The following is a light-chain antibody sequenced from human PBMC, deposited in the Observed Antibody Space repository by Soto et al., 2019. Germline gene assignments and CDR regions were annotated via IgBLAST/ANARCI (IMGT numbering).Light chain of an antibody. J-gene: IGLJ1*01. CDR3: SSYTSSSTYV. V-gene: IGLV2-14*01. Sequence: QSVLTQPASVSGSPGQSVTISCTGTSSDVGGYNYVSWYQQHPGKAPKLMIYEVSNRPSGVSNRFSGSKYGNTASLTISGLQAQDEADYYCSSYTSSSTYVFGTGTTVTVL. CDR2: EVS. CDR1: SSDVGGYNY.